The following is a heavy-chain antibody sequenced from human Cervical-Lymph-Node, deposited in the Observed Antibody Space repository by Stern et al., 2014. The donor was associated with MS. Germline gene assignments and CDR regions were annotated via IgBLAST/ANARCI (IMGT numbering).Heavy chain of an antibody. D-gene: IGHD3-22*01. CDR1: GFSLSTSGVG. CDR3: ARNRNYYDRSDLFDY. Sequence: QITLKESGPTLVKPTQTLTLTCTFSGFSLSTSGVGVGWIRQPPGKALEWLALIYWDDDKRYSPSLKSRLTITKDTSKTQVVLTMTNMDPVDTATYCCARNRNYYDRSDLFDYWGQGTLVTVSS. V-gene: IGHV2-5*02. J-gene: IGHJ4*02. CDR2: IYWDDDK.